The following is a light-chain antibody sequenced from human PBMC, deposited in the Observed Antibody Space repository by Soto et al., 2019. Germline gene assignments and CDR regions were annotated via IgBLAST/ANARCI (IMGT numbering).Light chain of an antibody. V-gene: IGLV2-14*01. CDR2: EVS. CDR3: SSYTSSSTLPVV. CDR1: ISDVGGYNY. Sequence: QSALTQPASVSGSPGQSITISCTGTISDVGGYNYVSWYQQHPGKAPKLMIYEVSNRPSGVSDRFSGSKSGNTASLTISGLQAEDEADYYCSSYTSSSTLPVVFGGGTQLTVL. J-gene: IGLJ2*01.